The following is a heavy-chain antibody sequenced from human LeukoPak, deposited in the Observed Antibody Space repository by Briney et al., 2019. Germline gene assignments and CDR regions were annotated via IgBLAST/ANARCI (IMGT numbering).Heavy chain of an antibody. Sequence: PGGSLRLSCAASGCIFITYAMSWVGQAPGKGLEWVSSISDSGASIYYADSVRGRFTISRDNSKNTLSLQMNSLRAEYTAISRCARSPSYSRDYSYHAFEMSGQGGMLSVSS. V-gene: IGHV3-23*01. CDR1: GCIFITYA. D-gene: IGHD2-15*01. CDR3: ARSPSYSRDYSYHAFEM. CDR2: ISDSGASI. J-gene: IGHJ3*02.